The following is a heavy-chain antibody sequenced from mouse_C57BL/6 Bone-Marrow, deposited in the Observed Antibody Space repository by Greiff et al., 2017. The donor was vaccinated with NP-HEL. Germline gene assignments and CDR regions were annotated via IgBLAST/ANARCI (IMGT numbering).Heavy chain of an antibody. CDR1: GYSITSGYY. Sequence: DVQLQESGPGLVKPSQSLSLTCSVTGYSITSGYYWNWIRQFPGNKLEWMGYISYDGSNNYNPSLKNRISITRDTSKNQFFLKLNSVTTEDTATYYCASEDYWGQGTTLTVSS. CDR2: ISYDGSN. V-gene: IGHV3-6*01. J-gene: IGHJ2*01. CDR3: ASEDY.